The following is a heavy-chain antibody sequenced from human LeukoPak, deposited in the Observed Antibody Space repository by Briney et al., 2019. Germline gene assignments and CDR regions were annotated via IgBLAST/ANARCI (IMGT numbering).Heavy chain of an antibody. V-gene: IGHV3-72*01. CDR1: GFTFSDHY. J-gene: IGHJ4*02. CDR2: IRNKANRYTT. Sequence: GGSLRLSCAASGFTFSDHYMDWVRQAPGKGLEWVGRIRNKANRYTTEYAASVIGRFTISRDDSKNSLYVQMNSLKTEDTAVYYCTGGKGFDYWGQGTLVTVSS. CDR3: TGGKGFDY.